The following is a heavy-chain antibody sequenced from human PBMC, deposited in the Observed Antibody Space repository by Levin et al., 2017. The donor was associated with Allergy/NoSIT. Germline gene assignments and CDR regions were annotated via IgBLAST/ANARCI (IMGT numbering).Heavy chain of an antibody. Sequence: SETLSLTCKVSGGSISSGSYYWSWIRQPAATGLEWIGRIYSSGSANYNPSLKSRVTISVDTSKNQFSLKLSSVTAADTAVYYRARAEVGSEHWGQGTLVTVSS. CDR3: ARAEVGSEH. D-gene: IGHD3-10*01. CDR2: IYSSGSA. V-gene: IGHV4-61*02. CDR1: GGSISSGSYY. J-gene: IGHJ4*02.